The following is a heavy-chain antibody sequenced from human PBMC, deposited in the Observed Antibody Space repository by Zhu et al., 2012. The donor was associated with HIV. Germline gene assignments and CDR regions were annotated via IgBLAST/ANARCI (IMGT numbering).Heavy chain of an antibody. Sequence: QVQLQESGPGLVKPSETLSLNCTVSGGSLISQYWSWIRQPPGKGLEWIGYFYSSGSARYNPSLKSRVTISVDTSKNLFSLKLRSVTAADTAVYYCARAPSGFRLDNWGQGTLVTVSS. CDR2: FYSSGSA. J-gene: IGHJ4*02. V-gene: IGHV4-59*11. CDR1: GGSLISQY. D-gene: IGHD5-12*01. CDR3: ARAPSGFRLDN.